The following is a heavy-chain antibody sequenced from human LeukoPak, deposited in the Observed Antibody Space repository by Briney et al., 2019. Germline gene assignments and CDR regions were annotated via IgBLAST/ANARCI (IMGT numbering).Heavy chain of an antibody. Sequence: ASVKVSCKASGGTFSSYAISWVRQAPGQGLEWMGGIIPIFGTANYAQKFQGRVTITADKSTGTAYMELSSLRSEDTAVYYCARVAVLTGDLLGHDAFDIWGQGTMVTVSS. CDR2: IIPIFGTA. J-gene: IGHJ3*02. CDR1: GGTFSSYA. CDR3: ARVAVLTGDLLGHDAFDI. D-gene: IGHD7-27*01. V-gene: IGHV1-69*06.